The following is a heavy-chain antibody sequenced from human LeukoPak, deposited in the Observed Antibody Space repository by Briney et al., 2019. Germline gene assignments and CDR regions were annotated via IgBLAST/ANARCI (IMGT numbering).Heavy chain of an antibody. J-gene: IGHJ4*02. CDR3: TSDTFGRDDS. CDR1: GFTFSSYA. V-gene: IGHV3-64*01. D-gene: IGHD3-10*01. CDR2: ISSNGGST. Sequence: GGSLRLSCAASGFTFSSYAMHWVRQAPGKGLEYVSAISSNGGSTYYANSVKGRFTISRDNAKNTLDLQMNSLRAEDTAIYYCTSDTFGRDDSWGQGTLVTVSS.